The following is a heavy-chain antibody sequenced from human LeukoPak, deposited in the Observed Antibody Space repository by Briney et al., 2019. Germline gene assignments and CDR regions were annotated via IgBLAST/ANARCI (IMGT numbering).Heavy chain of an antibody. J-gene: IGHJ3*02. CDR1: GYRFTSYY. D-gene: IGHD3-22*01. CDR2: INPSDGST. V-gene: IGHV1-46*01. Sequence: GASVKVSCKASGYRFTSYYMHWVRQAPGQGLEWMGIINPSDGSTSYAQRFQGRVTLTRDTSTSTVYMGLSSLRSEDTAVYYCARGGNYYYDSSGYNDAFDIWGQGTMVTVSS. CDR3: ARGGNYYYDSSGYNDAFDI.